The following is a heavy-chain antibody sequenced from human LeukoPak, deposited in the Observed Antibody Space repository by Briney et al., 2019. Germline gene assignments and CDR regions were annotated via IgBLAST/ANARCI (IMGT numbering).Heavy chain of an antibody. CDR2: IYNGGNT. CDR3: ATSRSNSWWFAFDI. D-gene: IGHD6-13*01. V-gene: IGHV4-59*01. J-gene: IGHJ3*02. Sequence: PSETLSLTCTVSGGSISGYYWSWIRQPPGKGLEWIAYIYNGGNTDYNPSLKSRVTISVDTSKNQFSLKLNSVTAADTAVYYCATSRSNSWWFAFDIWGQGTVVTVSS. CDR1: GGSISGYY.